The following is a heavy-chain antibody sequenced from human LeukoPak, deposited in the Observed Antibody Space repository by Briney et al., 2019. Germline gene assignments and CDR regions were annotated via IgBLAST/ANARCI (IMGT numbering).Heavy chain of an antibody. Sequence: GGSLRLSCVASGFTFSSYSMNWVRQAPGKGLEWVSSISSSSSYKYYTDSVKGRFTISRDNAKNSLYLQMDSLRAEDTAVYYCARSAAGTYYWGQGTLVTVSS. V-gene: IGHV3-21*01. CDR2: ISSSSSYK. J-gene: IGHJ4*02. D-gene: IGHD1-1*01. CDR3: ARSAAGTYY. CDR1: GFTFSSYS.